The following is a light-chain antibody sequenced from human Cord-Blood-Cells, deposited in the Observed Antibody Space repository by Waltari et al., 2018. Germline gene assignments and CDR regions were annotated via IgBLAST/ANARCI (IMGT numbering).Light chain of an antibody. J-gene: IGLJ1*01. CDR3: NSYASSSTYV. V-gene: IGLV2-14*01. Sequence: QSALTQPASVSGSPGQSITISCTGTSSDVGGYNYVSWYQQHPGKAPNLMIYEVSNRPAGVSNRCSGSKTGNSASLTISGLQAEDEAYYYCNSYASSSTYVFGTGAKVTVL. CDR2: EVS. CDR1: SSDVGGYNY.